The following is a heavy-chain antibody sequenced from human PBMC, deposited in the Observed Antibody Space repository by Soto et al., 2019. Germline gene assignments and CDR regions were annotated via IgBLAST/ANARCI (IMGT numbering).Heavy chain of an antibody. D-gene: IGHD3-16*01. CDR1: GFTFSSYA. CDR2: ISYDGSNK. J-gene: IGHJ3*02. Sequence: PGGSLRLSCAASGFTFSSYAMHWVRQAPGKGLEWVAVISYDGSNKYYADSVKGRFTISRDNSKNTLYLQMNSLRAEDTAVYYCARVYDYVCGTKGAFDIWGQGTMVTVSS. V-gene: IGHV3-30-3*01. CDR3: ARVYDYVCGTKGAFDI.